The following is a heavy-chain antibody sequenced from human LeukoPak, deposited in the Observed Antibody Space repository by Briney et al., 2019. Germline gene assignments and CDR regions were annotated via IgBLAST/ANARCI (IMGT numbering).Heavy chain of an antibody. Sequence: GASVKVSCKASGYTFTSYGISWVRQAPGQGLEWMGWISAYNGNTNYAQKLQGRVTMTTDTSTSTAYMELRSLRSDDTAVYYCGKGLSAGTDGENSFDYWGQGTLVTVSS. V-gene: IGHV1-18*01. CDR1: GYTFTSYG. D-gene: IGHD6-13*01. CDR3: GKGLSAGTDGENSFDY. CDR2: ISAYNGNT. J-gene: IGHJ4*02.